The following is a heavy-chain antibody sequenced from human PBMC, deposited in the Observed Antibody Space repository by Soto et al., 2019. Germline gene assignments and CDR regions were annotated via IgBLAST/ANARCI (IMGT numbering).Heavy chain of an antibody. CDR1: GGSISSGDYY. CDR2: IYYSGST. V-gene: IGHV4-30-4*01. Sequence: SETLSLTCTVSGGSISSGDYYWSWIRQPPGKGLGWIGYIYYSGSTYYNPSLKSRVTISVDTSKNQFSLKLSSVTAADTAVYYCARESYYYDSSGSNFDYWGQGTLVTVSS. CDR3: ARESYYYDSSGSNFDY. D-gene: IGHD3-22*01. J-gene: IGHJ4*02.